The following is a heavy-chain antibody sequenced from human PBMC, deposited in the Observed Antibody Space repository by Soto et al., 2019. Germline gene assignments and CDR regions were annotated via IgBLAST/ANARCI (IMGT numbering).Heavy chain of an antibody. Sequence: GESLKISCKGSGYSFTSYWISWVRQMPGKGLEWMGRIDPSDSYTNYSPSFQGHVTISADKSISTAYLQWSSLKASDTAMYYCARRGGYCSSTSCYTGGMDVWGQGTTVTVSS. CDR2: IDPSDSYT. D-gene: IGHD2-2*02. J-gene: IGHJ6*02. CDR1: GYSFTSYW. V-gene: IGHV5-10-1*01. CDR3: ARRGGYCSSTSCYTGGMDV.